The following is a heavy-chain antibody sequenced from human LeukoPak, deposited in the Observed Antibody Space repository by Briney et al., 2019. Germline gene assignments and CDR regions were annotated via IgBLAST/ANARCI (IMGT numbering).Heavy chain of an antibody. CDR2: ISGSGGST. V-gene: IGHV3-23*01. J-gene: IGHJ4*02. CDR1: GFTFSSYA. CDR3: AKAAYEPWPGASFDY. D-gene: IGHD6-19*01. Sequence: PGGSLRLSCAASGFTFSSYAMSRVRQAPGKGLEWVSAISGSGGSTYYADSVKGRSTISRDNSKNTLYLQMNSLRAEDTAVYYCAKAAYEPWPGASFDYWGQGTLVTVSS.